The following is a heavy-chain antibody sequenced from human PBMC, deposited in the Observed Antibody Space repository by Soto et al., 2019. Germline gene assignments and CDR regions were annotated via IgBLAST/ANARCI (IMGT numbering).Heavy chain of an antibody. CDR3: AREPFKYYDILTGYSNWFDP. J-gene: IGHJ5*02. V-gene: IGHV4-31*03. Sequence: SLTCTVSGGSISSGGYYWSWIRQHPGKGLEWIGYIYYSGSTYYNPSLKSRVTISVDTSKNQFSLKLSSVTAADTAVYYCAREPFKYYDILTGYSNWFDPWGQGTLVTVSS. CDR2: IYYSGST. D-gene: IGHD3-9*01. CDR1: GGSISSGGYY.